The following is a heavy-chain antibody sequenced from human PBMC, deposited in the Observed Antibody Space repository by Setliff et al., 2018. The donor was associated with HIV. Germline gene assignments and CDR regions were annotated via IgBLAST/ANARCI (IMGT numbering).Heavy chain of an antibody. CDR1: GYTFTTYG. D-gene: IGHD5-12*01. CDR2: MNPNSGNT. Sequence: ASVKVSCKPSGYTFTTYGLSWVRQAPGQGLEWMGWMNPNSGNTNYAQKLQGRVTITADESTSTAYMELSSLRSEDTAVYYCAREHGGYADYWGQGTLVTV. CDR3: AREHGGYADY. V-gene: IGHV1-18*01. J-gene: IGHJ4*02.